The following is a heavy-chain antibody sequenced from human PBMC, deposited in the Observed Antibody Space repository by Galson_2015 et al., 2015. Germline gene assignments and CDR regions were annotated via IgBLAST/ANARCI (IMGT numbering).Heavy chain of an antibody. J-gene: IGHJ4*02. CDR3: ARGLQNRPMTTVTTGGDY. D-gene: IGHD4-17*01. V-gene: IGHV1-2*06. CDR1: GYTITGYY. Sequence: SVKVSCKASGYTITGYYMHWVRQAPGQGLEWMGRINPNSGGTNYAQKFQGRVTMTRDTSISTAYMELSRLRSDDTAVYYCARGLQNRPMTTVTTGGDYWGQGTLVTVSS. CDR2: INPNSGGT.